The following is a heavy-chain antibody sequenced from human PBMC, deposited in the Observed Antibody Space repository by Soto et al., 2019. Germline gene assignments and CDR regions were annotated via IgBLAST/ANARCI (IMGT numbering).Heavy chain of an antibody. CDR1: GFTFSSYA. J-gene: IGHJ4*02. V-gene: IGHV3-23*01. CDR3: AKDRRLLILYHFDS. CDR2: ISGSGGST. D-gene: IGHD1-1*01. Sequence: GGSLRLSCAVSGFTFSSYAMNWVRQAPGKGLEWVSAISGSGGSTYYADSVKGRFTISRDNSKNTLYLQMNSLRAEDTAVYSCAKDRRLLILYHFDSWGQGTLVTVSS.